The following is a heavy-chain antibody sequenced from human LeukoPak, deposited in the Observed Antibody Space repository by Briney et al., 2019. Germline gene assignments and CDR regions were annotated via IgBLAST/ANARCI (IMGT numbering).Heavy chain of an antibody. CDR2: IKQDGSEK. CDR3: AREGSGYDFGKYYYMDV. V-gene: IGHV3-7*01. D-gene: IGHD5-12*01. J-gene: IGHJ6*03. Sequence: PGGSLRLSCAASGFTFSNYWMSWVRQAPGKGLEWVANIKQDGSEKYYVDSVKGRFTISRDNAKNSLYLQMNSLRAGDTAVYYCAREGSGYDFGKYYYMDVWGKGTTVTVSS. CDR1: GFTFSNYW.